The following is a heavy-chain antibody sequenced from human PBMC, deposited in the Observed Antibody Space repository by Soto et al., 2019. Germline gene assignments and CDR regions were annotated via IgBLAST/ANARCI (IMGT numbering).Heavy chain of an antibody. CDR3: AKVTYYYDRSGYYTYDH. CDR2: VSYDGSNK. Sequence: QVQLVESGGGVVQPGRSLRLSCAASGFTFSSYGVHWVRQAPGKGLEWVASVSYDGSNKHYADSVKGRFTISRDNSRNTLDLQMNSLRAEDTAVYYCAKVTYYYDRSGYYTYDHWGQGTQVTVSS. V-gene: IGHV3-30*18. J-gene: IGHJ4*02. D-gene: IGHD3-22*01. CDR1: GFTFSSYG.